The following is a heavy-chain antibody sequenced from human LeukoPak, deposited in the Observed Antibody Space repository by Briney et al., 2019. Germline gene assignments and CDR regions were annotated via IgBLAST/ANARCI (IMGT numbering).Heavy chain of an antibody. V-gene: IGHV4-39*01. D-gene: IGHD3-3*01. CDR3: ASMGHTIFGVAPY. J-gene: IGHJ4*02. CDR1: GGSISSSSYY. CDR2: IYYSGST. Sequence: KPSETLSLTCTVSGGSISSSSYYWGWIRQPPGKGLEWIGSIYYSGSTYYNPSLKSRVTISVDTSKNQFSLKLSSVTAADTAVYYCASMGHTIFGVAPYWGQGTLVTVSS.